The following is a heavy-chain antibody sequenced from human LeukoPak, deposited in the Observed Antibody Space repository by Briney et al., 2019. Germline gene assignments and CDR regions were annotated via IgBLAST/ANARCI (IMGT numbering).Heavy chain of an antibody. V-gene: IGHV1-8*02. Sequence: GASVKVSCKASGYTFTSYYMHWVRQAPGQGLEWMGWMNPNSGNTGYAQKFQGRVTMTRNTSISTAYMELSSLRSEDTAVYYCARGPPYDFWSGYYMGTQRSYFDYWGQGTLVTVSS. D-gene: IGHD3-3*01. CDR1: GYTFTSYY. J-gene: IGHJ4*02. CDR2: MNPNSGNT. CDR3: ARGPPYDFWSGYYMGTQRSYFDY.